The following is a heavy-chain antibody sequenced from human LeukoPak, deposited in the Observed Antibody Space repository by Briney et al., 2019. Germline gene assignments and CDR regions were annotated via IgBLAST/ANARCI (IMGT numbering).Heavy chain of an antibody. D-gene: IGHD3-10*01. CDR3: ARVGDLGTYYGYFDY. V-gene: IGHV4-39*07. Sequence: SETLSLTCTVSGGSISSSRYYWGWIRQPPGKGLEWIGSIYYSGSTYYNPSLKSRVTLSVDTSKNQFSLKLSSVTAADTAVYYCARVGDLGTYYGYFDYWGQGTLVTVSS. CDR1: GGSISSSRYY. J-gene: IGHJ4*02. CDR2: IYYSGST.